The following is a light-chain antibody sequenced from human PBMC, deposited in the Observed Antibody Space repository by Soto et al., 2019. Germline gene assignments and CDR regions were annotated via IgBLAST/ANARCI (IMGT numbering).Light chain of an antibody. Sequence: DIVLTQSPGTRSLSPGERATLSCRASQSVSSGYLAWYQQKPGQAPRLLIHGASSRATGTPDRFSGSGFGTDFTLSISRLEPEDFAVYYCQQYGSSLWTFGQGTKVDIK. CDR2: GAS. CDR1: QSVSSGY. J-gene: IGKJ1*01. CDR3: QQYGSSLWT. V-gene: IGKV3-20*01.